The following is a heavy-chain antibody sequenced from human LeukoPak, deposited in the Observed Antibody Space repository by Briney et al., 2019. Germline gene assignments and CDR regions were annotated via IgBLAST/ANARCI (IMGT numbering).Heavy chain of an antibody. J-gene: IGHJ4*02. CDR1: GGSIGSYY. CDR2: IYTSGST. Sequence: PSETLSLTCTVSGGSIGSYYWSWIRQPAGKGLEWIGRIYTSGSTNYNPSLKSRVTISVDTSKNQFSLKLSSVTAADTAVYYCASRNPNCSSTSCHFDYWGQGTLVTVSS. CDR3: ASRNPNCSSTSCHFDY. V-gene: IGHV4-4*07. D-gene: IGHD2-2*01.